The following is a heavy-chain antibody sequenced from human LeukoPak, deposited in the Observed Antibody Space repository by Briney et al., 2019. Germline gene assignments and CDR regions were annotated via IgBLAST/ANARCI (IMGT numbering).Heavy chain of an antibody. CDR2: INPSGGST. V-gene: IGHV1-46*01. D-gene: IGHD2-2*01. J-gene: IGHJ6*02. CDR3: ARDQGGDIVVVPAATIYYYGMDV. Sequence: ASVKVSCKASGYTFTSYHMHWVRQAPGQGLEWMGIINPSGGSTSYAQKFQGRVTMTRDTSTSTVYMELSSLRSEDTAVYYCARDQGGDIVVVPAATIYYYGMDVWGQGTTVTVSS. CDR1: GYTFTSYH.